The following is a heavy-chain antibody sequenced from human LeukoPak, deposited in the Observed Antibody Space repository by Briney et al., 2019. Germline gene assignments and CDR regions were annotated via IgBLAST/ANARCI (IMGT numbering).Heavy chain of an antibody. V-gene: IGHV3-7*01. CDR3: SRSLEY. Sequence: GGSLRLSCTASGFTFSHYCMDWVRQAPGKGLEWVANINQDGSVKYYVDSVKGRFTISRDNTKNSLSLRMDSLRDDDTAVYYCSRSLEYSGQGTLVTVSS. CDR1: GFTFSHYC. CDR2: INQDGSVK. J-gene: IGHJ4*01.